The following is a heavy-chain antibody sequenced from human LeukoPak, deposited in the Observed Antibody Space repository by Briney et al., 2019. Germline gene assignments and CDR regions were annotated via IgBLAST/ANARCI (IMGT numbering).Heavy chain of an antibody. V-gene: IGHV1-18*01. J-gene: IGHJ5*02. CDR1: GYTFTNYG. Sequence: GASVKVSCKASGYTFTNYGISWVRQAPGQGLEWMGWISTYNANTNYAQKLQGRVTMTTDTSTSTAYMELRSLGSDDTAVYYCARKTIAGGYNWFDPWGQGTLVTVSS. CDR3: ARKTIAGGYNWFDP. D-gene: IGHD6-13*01. CDR2: ISTYNANT.